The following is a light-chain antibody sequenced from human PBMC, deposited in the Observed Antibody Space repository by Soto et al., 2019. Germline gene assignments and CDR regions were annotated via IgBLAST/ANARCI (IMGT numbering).Light chain of an antibody. Sequence: EIVLTQSPGTLSLSPGERATLSCRASQSVGSNYLAWYQQKPGQAPRLLIFAASRRATGIPDRFSGSGSGTDFTLTISRLEPEDFAVYYCQQYGTSPLTFGQGTKVEIK. J-gene: IGKJ1*01. CDR2: AAS. V-gene: IGKV3-20*01. CDR3: QQYGTSPLT. CDR1: QSVGSNY.